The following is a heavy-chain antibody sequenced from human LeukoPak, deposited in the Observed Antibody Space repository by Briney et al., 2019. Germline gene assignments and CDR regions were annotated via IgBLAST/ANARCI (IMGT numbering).Heavy chain of an antibody. D-gene: IGHD6-6*01. J-gene: IGHJ4*02. CDR1: GCTFSSYN. V-gene: IGHV3-48*01. Sequence: GGSLRLSCAASGCTFSSYNMNWVRQAPGKGLEWVSSITTSSSVFYADSVKGRFTISRDNAQNSLYLQMNSLRADDTAVYYCARGEGAIAARFYFDYWGQGTLVTVSS. CDR2: ITTSSSV. CDR3: ARGEGAIAARFYFDY.